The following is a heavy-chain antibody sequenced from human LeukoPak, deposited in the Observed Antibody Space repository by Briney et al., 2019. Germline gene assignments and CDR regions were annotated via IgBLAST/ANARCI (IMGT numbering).Heavy chain of an antibody. CDR3: ARARWFGESPSGFDI. CDR1: GGSISSYY. CDR2: IYYSGST. J-gene: IGHJ3*02. D-gene: IGHD3-10*01. Sequence: SETLSLTCTVSGGSISSYYWSWIRQPPGKGLEWIGYIYYSGSTNYNPSLKSRVTISVDTSKNQFSLKLSSVTAADTAVYYCARARWFGESPSGFDIWGQGTMVTVSS. V-gene: IGHV4-59*01.